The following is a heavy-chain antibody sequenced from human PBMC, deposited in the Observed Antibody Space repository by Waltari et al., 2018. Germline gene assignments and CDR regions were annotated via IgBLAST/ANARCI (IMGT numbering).Heavy chain of an antibody. CDR3: ARDRSYGGTPAIDV. J-gene: IGHJ6*02. D-gene: IGHD1-26*01. CDR1: GFTFSSYG. V-gene: IGHV3-33*01. Sequence: QVQLVESGGGVVQPGRSLRLSCAASGFTFSSYGMHWVRQAPGKGLEWVAVIWYDGSIKYYADAVKGRFTISRDNSKNTLYLQMNSLRAEDTAVYYCARDRSYGGTPAIDVWGQGTTVTVSS. CDR2: IWYDGSIK.